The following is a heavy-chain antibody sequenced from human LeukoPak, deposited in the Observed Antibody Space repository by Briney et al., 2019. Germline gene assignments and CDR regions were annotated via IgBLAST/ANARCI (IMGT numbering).Heavy chain of an antibody. D-gene: IGHD3-10*01. CDR1: GYSFTSYW. V-gene: IGHV5-51*01. CDR3: ARDLGAWFGDPAALLDY. J-gene: IGHJ4*02. CDR2: IYPGDSDT. Sequence: GESLKISCKGSGYSFTSYWIGWVRQMPGKGLEWMGIIYPGDSDTRYSPSFQGQVTISADKSISTAYLQWSSLKASDTAMYYCARDLGAWFGDPAALLDYWGQGTLVTVSS.